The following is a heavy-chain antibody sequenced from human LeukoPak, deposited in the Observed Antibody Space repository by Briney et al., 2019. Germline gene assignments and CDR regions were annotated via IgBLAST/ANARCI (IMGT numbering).Heavy chain of an antibody. D-gene: IGHD1-26*01. CDR2: IIPIFGTA. CDR1: GGTFSSYA. Sequence: SVKVSCKASGGTFSSYAISCVRQAPGHGLEWMGGIIPIFGTANYAQKFQGRVTITTDESTSTAYMELSSLRSEDRAVYYCARTRHVGYFDYWGQGTLVTVSS. CDR3: ARTRHVGYFDY. J-gene: IGHJ4*02. V-gene: IGHV1-69*05.